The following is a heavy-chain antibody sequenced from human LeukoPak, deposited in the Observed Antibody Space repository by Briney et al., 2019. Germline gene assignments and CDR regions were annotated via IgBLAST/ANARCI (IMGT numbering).Heavy chain of an antibody. CDR3: TRVRAMVHDY. CDR1: GFTFGDYA. D-gene: IGHD5-18*01. Sequence: GGSLRLSCTASGFTFGDYAMSWVRQAPGKGLEWGGFIRSKAYGGTTEYAASVKGRFTISRDDSKSIAYLQMNSLKTEDTAVYYCTRVRAMVHDYWGQGTLVTVSS. V-gene: IGHV3-49*04. J-gene: IGHJ4*02. CDR2: IRSKAYGGTT.